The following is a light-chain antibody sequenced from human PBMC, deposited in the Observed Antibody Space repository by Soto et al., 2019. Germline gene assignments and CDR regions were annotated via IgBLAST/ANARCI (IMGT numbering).Light chain of an antibody. V-gene: IGKV1-8*01. CDR3: QQYYSYPPWT. J-gene: IGKJ1*01. CDR1: QGISSY. Sequence: AMRITQSASSLSESTADRVTITCPASQGISSYLAWYQQKPGKAPKPLIYAASTLQSGVPSRFSGSGSGTDFTLTISCLQSEDFATYYCQQYYSYPPWTFGQGTKVDIK. CDR2: AAS.